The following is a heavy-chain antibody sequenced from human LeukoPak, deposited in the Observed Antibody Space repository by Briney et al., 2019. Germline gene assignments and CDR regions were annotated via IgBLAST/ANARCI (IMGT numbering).Heavy chain of an antibody. J-gene: IGHJ4*02. CDR2: ISGSGGST. D-gene: IGHD6-13*01. CDR3: AKKGIAAADSFDY. V-gene: IGHV3-23*01. CDR1: GXTFSSYV. Sequence: GGSLRLSCAASGXTFSSYVMSWVRQAPGKGQEWVSGISGSGGSTYYADSVKGRFTISRDNSKNTLYLQMNSLRAEDTAIYYCAKKGIAAADSFDYWGQGTLVTVSS.